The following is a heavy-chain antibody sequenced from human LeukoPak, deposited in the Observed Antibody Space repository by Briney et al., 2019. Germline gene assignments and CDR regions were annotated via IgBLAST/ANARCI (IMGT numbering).Heavy chain of an antibody. J-gene: IGHJ6*02. Sequence: GGSLRLSCAASGFTFSSYGMHWVRQAPGKGLEWVAVISYDGSNTYYADSVKGRFTISRDNSKNTLYLQMNSLRAEDTAVYYCASGYDSSGYYYYGMDVWGQGTTVTVSS. CDR1: GFTFSSYG. D-gene: IGHD3-22*01. CDR2: ISYDGSNT. CDR3: ASGYDSSGYYYYGMDV. V-gene: IGHV3-30*03.